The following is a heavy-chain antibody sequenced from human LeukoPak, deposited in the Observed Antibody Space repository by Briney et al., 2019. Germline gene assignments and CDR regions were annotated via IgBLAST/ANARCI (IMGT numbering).Heavy chain of an antibody. Sequence: PGRSLRLSCAASGFTFSSYAMRWVRQAPGKGLEWVAVISYDGSNKYYADSVKGRFTISRDNSKNTLYLQMNSLRAEDTAVYYCARDGKIAAAGTFDYWGQGTLVTVSS. V-gene: IGHV3-30-3*01. J-gene: IGHJ4*02. CDR2: ISYDGSNK. CDR1: GFTFSSYA. CDR3: ARDGKIAAAGTFDY. D-gene: IGHD6-13*01.